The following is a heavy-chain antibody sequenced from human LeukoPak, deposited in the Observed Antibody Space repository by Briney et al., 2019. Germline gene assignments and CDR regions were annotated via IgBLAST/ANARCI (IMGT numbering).Heavy chain of an antibody. CDR1: SGSISSGDYY. Sequence: SETLSLTCTVSSGSISSGDYYWSWIRQPPGKGLEWIGYIYYSGSTYYNPSLNYSGSTYYNPSLKSRVTISVDTSKNQFSLKLSSVTAADTAVYYCARGGSPDYGDSLWTFDPWGQGTLVTVSS. V-gene: IGHV4-30-4*01. J-gene: IGHJ5*02. CDR2: IYYSGSTYYNPSLNYSGST. D-gene: IGHD4-17*01. CDR3: ARGGSPDYGDSLWTFDP.